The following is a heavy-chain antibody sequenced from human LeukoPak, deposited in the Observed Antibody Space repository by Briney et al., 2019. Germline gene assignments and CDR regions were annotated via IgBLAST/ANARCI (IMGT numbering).Heavy chain of an antibody. CDR2: INWNGGST. D-gene: IGHD5-12*01. CDR1: GFTFDDYG. V-gene: IGHV3-20*04. Sequence: GGSLRLSCAASGFTFDDYGMSWVRQAPGKGLEWVSGINWNGGSTGYADSVKGRFTISRDNSKNTLYLQMNSLRAEDTAVYYCAKDSLKVSYSGYISYYFDYWGQGTLVTVSS. J-gene: IGHJ4*02. CDR3: AKDSLKVSYSGYISYYFDY.